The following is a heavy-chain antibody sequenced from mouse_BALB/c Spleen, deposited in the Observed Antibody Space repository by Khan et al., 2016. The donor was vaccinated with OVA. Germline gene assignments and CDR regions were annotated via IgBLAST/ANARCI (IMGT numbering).Heavy chain of an antibody. CDR2: LTYSGST. CDR3: AMGRTY. CDR1: GCSITSDYA. Sequence: VQLQQSGPGLVKPSQSLSLTCTVTGCSITSDYAWNWIRQFPGNKLEWMGYLTYSGSTSYNPSLTSRISITRAQYKNQFFLPLNFVTPEDTATYYCAMGRTYWGQGTLVTVSA. V-gene: IGHV3-2*02. J-gene: IGHJ3*01. D-gene: IGHD4-1*01.